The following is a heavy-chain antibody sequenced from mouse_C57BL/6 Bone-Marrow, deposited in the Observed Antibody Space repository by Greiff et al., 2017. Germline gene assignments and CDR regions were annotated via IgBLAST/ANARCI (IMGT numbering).Heavy chain of an antibody. D-gene: IGHD1-1*01. Sequence: QVQLQQSGPELVKPGASVKISCKASGYAFSSSWMNWVKQRPGKGLEWIGRIYPGDGDTNYNGKFKGKATLTADKSYSTAYMQLSSLTSEDSAVYFCARDYGRGYWYVDVWGTGTTVTVSS. J-gene: IGHJ1*03. CDR1: GYAFSSSW. V-gene: IGHV1-82*01. CDR2: IYPGDGDT. CDR3: ARDYGRGYWYVDV.